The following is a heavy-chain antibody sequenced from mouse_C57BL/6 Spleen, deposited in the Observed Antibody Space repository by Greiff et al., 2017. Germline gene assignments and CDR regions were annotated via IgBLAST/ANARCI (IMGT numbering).Heavy chain of an antibody. CDR3: ARGASTETEWYFDV. CDR2: ISGGGGNT. CDR1: GFTFSSYT. J-gene: IGHJ1*03. D-gene: IGHD4-1*02. V-gene: IGHV5-9*01. Sequence: EVHLVESGGGLVKPGGSLKLSCAASGFTFSSYTMSWVRQTPEKRLEWVATISGGGGNTYSPDSVKGRFTISRDNAKNTLYLQMSSLRSEDTALYYCARGASTETEWYFDVWGTGTTVTVSS.